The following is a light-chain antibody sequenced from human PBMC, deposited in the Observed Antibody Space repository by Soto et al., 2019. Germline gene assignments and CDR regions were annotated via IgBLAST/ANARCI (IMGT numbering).Light chain of an antibody. J-gene: IGKJ1*01. CDR1: QSVSTR. CDR2: KAS. Sequence: IQMTQAPSTLSPSVGESVTITCRASQSVSTRLAWYQQKPGKAPKLLIYKASNLESGVPSRFSGSGSGTEFTLTISSLQPDDFATYYCQQYNSYSEAFGQGTKVDI. V-gene: IGKV1-5*03. CDR3: QQYNSYSEA.